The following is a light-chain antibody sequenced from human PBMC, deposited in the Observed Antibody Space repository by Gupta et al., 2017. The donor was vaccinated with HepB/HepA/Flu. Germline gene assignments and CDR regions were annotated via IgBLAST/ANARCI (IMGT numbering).Light chain of an antibody. CDR2: YDT. Sequence: YVLSQPPSVSPAPGGPATLARGGLCLVSKNVHWYQQKSGQAPVMVIYYDTDRPAGIPERLSGSSSGNTATLTISRVEAGDEADYYCQVRDSSSDYVVFGGGTKLTVL. V-gene: IGLV3-21*04. CDR1: CLVSKN. CDR3: QVRDSSSDYVV. J-gene: IGLJ2*01.